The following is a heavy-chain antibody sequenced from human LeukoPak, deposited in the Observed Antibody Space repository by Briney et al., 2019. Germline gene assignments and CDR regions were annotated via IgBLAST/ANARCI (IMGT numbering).Heavy chain of an antibody. CDR3: AKASSGYRDY. Sequence: GGSLRLSCAASGFTFSNYAMSWVRQAPGKGLEWVSAISGSASSTYHADSVKGRFTISRDNSKNTLYLQMNSLRAEDTAVYYCAKASSGYRDYWGQGTLVTVSS. D-gene: IGHD3-22*01. CDR1: GFTFSNYA. V-gene: IGHV3-23*01. J-gene: IGHJ4*02. CDR2: ISGSASST.